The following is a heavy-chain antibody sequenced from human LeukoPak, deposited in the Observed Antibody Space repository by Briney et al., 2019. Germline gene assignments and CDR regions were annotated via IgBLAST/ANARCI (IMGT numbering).Heavy chain of an antibody. CDR3: AREVVGDAEGLDY. V-gene: IGHV4-59*01. D-gene: IGHD1-26*01. J-gene: IGHJ4*02. CDR2: IYYTGST. Sequence: SETLSLTRTVSGGSISSYYWNWIRQPPGKGLEWIGFIYYTGSTNYNPSLKSRVTISVDTSKNQFSLKLSSVTAADTAVYYCAREVVGDAEGLDYWGQGTLVTVSS. CDR1: GGSISSYY.